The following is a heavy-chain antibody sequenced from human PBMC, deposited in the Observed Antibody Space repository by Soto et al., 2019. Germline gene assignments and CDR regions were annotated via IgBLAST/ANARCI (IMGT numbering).Heavy chain of an antibody. Sequence: PGVSLRVSCAASGFTFSGYAMRWVRQAPGKGLEWVSAISGSGGSTYYADSVKGRFTISRDNSKNTLYLQMNSLRAEDTAVYYCEKHRSSSFNEYFQHWGQGTLVTVSS. CDR2: ISGSGGST. J-gene: IGHJ1*01. CDR1: GFTFSGYA. D-gene: IGHD6-13*01. V-gene: IGHV3-23*01. CDR3: EKHRSSSFNEYFQH.